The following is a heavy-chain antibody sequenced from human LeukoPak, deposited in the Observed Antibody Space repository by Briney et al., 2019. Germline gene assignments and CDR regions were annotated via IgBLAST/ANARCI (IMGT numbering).Heavy chain of an antibody. CDR1: GGSISSGDYY. Sequence: SETLSPTCTVSGGSISSGDYYWSWIRQPPGKGLEWIGYIYYSGSTYYNPSLKSRVTISVDTSKNQFSLKLSSVTAADTAVYYCASRRYSGSYYFDYWGQGTLVTVSS. D-gene: IGHD1-26*01. J-gene: IGHJ4*02. CDR3: ASRRYSGSYYFDY. V-gene: IGHV4-30-4*01. CDR2: IYYSGST.